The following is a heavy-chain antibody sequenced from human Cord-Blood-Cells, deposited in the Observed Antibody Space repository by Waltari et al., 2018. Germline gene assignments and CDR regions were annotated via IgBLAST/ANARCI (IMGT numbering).Heavy chain of an antibody. J-gene: IGHJ6*02. V-gene: IGHV4-4*02. CDR1: GGSISSSNW. CDR2: IYHSGRT. D-gene: IGHD3-9*01. CDR3: AWCLLTGRYYYSYGMDV. Sequence: QVQLQESGPGLVKPSGTLSLTCAVSGGSISSSNWWSWVRQPPGKGLEWIGEIYHSGRTNHNPSLTSRVSIPVDKCKNEFSLKLIAVAPADPAVYYCAWCLLTGRYYYSYGMDVWAQGPTVTVS.